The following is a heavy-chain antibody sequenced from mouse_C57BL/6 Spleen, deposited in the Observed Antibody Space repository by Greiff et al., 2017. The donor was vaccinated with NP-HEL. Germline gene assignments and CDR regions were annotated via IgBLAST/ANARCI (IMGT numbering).Heavy chain of an antibody. CDR2: IHPNSGST. J-gene: IGHJ2*01. CDR1: GYTFTSYW. V-gene: IGHV1-64*01. CDR3: ARTRVPGNYFDY. Sequence: QVQLQQPGAELVKPGASVKLSCKASGYTFTSYWMHWVKQRPGQGLEWIGMIHPNSGSTNYNEKFKSKATLTVDKSSSTAYMQLSSLTSEDSAVYYCARTRVPGNYFDYWGQGTTLTVSS. D-gene: IGHD2-14*01.